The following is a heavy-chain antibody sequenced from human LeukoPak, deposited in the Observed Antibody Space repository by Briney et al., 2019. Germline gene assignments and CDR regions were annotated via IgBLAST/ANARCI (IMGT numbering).Heavy chain of an antibody. J-gene: IGHJ3*02. Sequence: GESLKISCKGSGYSFTSYWIGWVRQMPGKGLEWMGIIYPGDSGTRYSPSFLGQVTISADKSISTAYLQWSSLKASDTAMYYCARRIDSSGYSDDAFDIWGQGTMVTVSS. D-gene: IGHD3-22*01. CDR3: ARRIDSSGYSDDAFDI. CDR1: GYSFTSYW. V-gene: IGHV5-51*01. CDR2: IYPGDSGT.